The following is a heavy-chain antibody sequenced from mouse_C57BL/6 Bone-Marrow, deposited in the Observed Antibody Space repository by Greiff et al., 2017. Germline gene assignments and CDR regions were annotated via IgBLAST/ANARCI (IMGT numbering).Heavy chain of an antibody. CDR3: RRREGNYYGSSPFAD. V-gene: IGHV1-77*01. D-gene: IGHD1-1*01. CDR2: IGPGSGST. CDR1: GYTFTDYY. Sequence: VMLVESGAELVKPGASVKISCKASGYTFTDYYINWVKQRPGQGLEWIGKIGPGSGSTYYNEKFKGKATLTADKSSSTAYMQLSSLTSEDSAVXFCRRREGNYYGSSPFADWGPGTLVTVSA. J-gene: IGHJ3*01.